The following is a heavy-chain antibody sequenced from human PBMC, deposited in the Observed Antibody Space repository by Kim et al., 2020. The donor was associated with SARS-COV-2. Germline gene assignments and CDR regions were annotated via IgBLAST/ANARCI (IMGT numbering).Heavy chain of an antibody. CDR3: ARGYCSSTSCYTGVYGYFDL. D-gene: IGHD2-2*02. Sequence: VSGINWNGGSTGYADSVKGRFTISRDNAKNSLYLQMNSLRAEDTALYHCARGYCSSTSCYTGVYGYFDLWGRGTLVTVSS. V-gene: IGHV3-20*01. J-gene: IGHJ2*01. CDR2: INWNGGST.